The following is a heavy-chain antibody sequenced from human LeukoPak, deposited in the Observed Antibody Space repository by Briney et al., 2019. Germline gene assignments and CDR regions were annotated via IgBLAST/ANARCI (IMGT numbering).Heavy chain of an antibody. Sequence: PSQTLSLTCTVSGGSISSGSYYWSWIRQPAGKGLEWIGRIYTSGSTNYNPSLKSRVTMSVDTSKNQFSLKLSSVTAADTAVYYCARDLGAIFGPNNWFDPWGQGTLVTVSS. CDR1: GGSISSGSYY. CDR3: ARDLGAIFGPNNWFDP. D-gene: IGHD3-3*01. J-gene: IGHJ5*02. V-gene: IGHV4-61*02. CDR2: IYTSGST.